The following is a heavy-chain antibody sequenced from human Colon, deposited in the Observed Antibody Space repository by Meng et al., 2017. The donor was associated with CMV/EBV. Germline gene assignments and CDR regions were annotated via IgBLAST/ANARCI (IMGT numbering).Heavy chain of an antibody. Sequence: GGSLRLSCVASGFNFNGSWMNWVRQAPGKGLEWVAKIKHDGVEKYYVDSVRGRFTISRDNARNSLYLQMNSLGAEDTAVYYCARGLVPAAKAGMDVWGQGTTVTVSS. CDR1: GFNFNGSW. CDR2: IKHDGVEK. D-gene: IGHD2-2*01. V-gene: IGHV3-7*01. CDR3: ARGLVPAAKAGMDV. J-gene: IGHJ6*02.